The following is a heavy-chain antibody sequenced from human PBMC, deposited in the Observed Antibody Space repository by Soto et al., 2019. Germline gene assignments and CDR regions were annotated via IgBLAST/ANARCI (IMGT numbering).Heavy chain of an antibody. CDR1: GDSINSGGFY. CDR3: ARMIRWQGCFDY. D-gene: IGHD4-17*01. V-gene: IGHV4-31*03. J-gene: IGHJ4*02. CDR2: ILYSGST. Sequence: QVQLQESGPALVKPSQTLYLTCTVSGDSINSGGFYWSWIRQPPGKGLEWIGYILYSGSTYYNPSLSSRVTISVDTSKNQFSLMLSSVTAADTAIFYCARMIRWQGCFDYWGQGTLVTVSS.